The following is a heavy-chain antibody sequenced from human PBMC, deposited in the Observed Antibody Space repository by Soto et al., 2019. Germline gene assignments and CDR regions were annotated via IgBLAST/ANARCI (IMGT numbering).Heavy chain of an antibody. D-gene: IGHD3-16*01. Sequence: PSETLSLTCAVSGGSISGSYYYWGWLRQSPGKGPEWIGSVFSSGTTYYNPSLKSRLTMSLDTSQNQFSLKLNSVTAADTAVYFCARVPSPFDFYYAMDVWGQGTTVTVSS. CDR1: GGSISGSYYY. V-gene: IGHV4-39*07. CDR2: VFSSGTT. CDR3: ARVPSPFDFYYAMDV. J-gene: IGHJ6*02.